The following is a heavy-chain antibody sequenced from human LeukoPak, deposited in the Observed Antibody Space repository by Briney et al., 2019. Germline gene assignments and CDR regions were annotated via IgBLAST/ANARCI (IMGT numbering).Heavy chain of an antibody. CDR2: TNPNSGAT. J-gene: IGHJ6*03. CDR1: GYTLTDYY. V-gene: IGHV1-2*02. D-gene: IGHD3-16*01. CDR3: AKGSEYLWGSLESYYFYYMDV. Sequence: ASVKVSCKASGYTLTDYYLHWVRQAPGQGLKWMGWTNPNSGATHYAQKLQGRVTMTTDTSTSTAYMELRSLRSDDTAVYYCAKGSEYLWGSLESYYFYYMDVWGKGTTVTVSS.